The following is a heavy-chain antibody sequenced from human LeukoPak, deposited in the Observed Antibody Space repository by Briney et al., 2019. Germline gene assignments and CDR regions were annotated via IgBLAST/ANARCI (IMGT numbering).Heavy chain of an antibody. V-gene: IGHV4-4*07. CDR1: GGSINKYF. J-gene: IGHJ3*01. Sequence: PSETLSLTCIVSGGSINKYFWNWIRQPAGKGLEWIGRIDSVGTSNYNPSLRGRVTMSVDTSKSHFSLEVTSMTAADTAMYYCARVCGSAPNYRLCGFDVWGQGTVVTVSS. CDR2: IDSVGTS. D-gene: IGHD3-10*01. CDR3: ARVCGSAPNYRLCGFDV.